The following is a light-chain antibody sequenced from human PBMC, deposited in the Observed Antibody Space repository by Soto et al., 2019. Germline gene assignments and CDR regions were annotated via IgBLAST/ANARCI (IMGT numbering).Light chain of an antibody. J-gene: IGLJ1*01. CDR1: SSDVGNYNF. CDR3: CSYATRSTYV. CDR2: DVS. V-gene: IGLV2-14*03. Sequence: QSALTQPASVSGSPGQSIAISCTGTSSDVGNYNFVSWYQQHPGKAPKLMIYDVSNRPSGISNRFSGSKSGNTASLTISGLKAEEEAAYCCCSYATRSTYVFGTGTKVTVL.